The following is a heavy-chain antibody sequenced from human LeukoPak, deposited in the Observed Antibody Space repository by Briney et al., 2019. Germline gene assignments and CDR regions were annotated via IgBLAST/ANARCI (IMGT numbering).Heavy chain of an antibody. Sequence: SGPVLVKPTETLTLTCTVSGFSLSNARMGVSWIRQPPGKALEWLAHIFSNDEESYNTSLKSRLTISKDTSKSQVVLTMTGMDPVDTGTYYCARIGYKYGSYYFDDWGQGTLVAVSS. D-gene: IGHD3-10*01. CDR1: GFSLSNARMG. CDR2: IFSNDEE. J-gene: IGHJ4*02. V-gene: IGHV2-26*01. CDR3: ARIGYKYGSYYFDD.